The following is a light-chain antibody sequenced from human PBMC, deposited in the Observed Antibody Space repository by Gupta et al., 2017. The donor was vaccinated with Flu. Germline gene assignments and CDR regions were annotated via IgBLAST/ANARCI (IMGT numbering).Light chain of an antibody. V-gene: IGLV3-21*02. CDR1: NIAMKS. CDR2: DDR. J-gene: IGLJ2*01. CDR3: HVWDSSSDHGV. Sequence: SSVLTQPPSVSLAPGQTAKISCGGENIAMKSVHWYQQRPGQAPLLVVYDDRHRPSGIPERFSGSNSGNTATLIISRLEAGDEADYYCHVWDSSSDHGVFGGGTKVTVL.